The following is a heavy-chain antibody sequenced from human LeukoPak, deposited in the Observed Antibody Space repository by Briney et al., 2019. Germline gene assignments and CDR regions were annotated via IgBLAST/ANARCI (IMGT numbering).Heavy chain of an antibody. CDR2: ISAYNGNT. Sequence: ASVKVSCKASGYTFTSYGISWVRQAPGQGLEWMGWISAYNGNTNYAQKFQGRVTMTRDTSISTAYMELSRLRSDDTAVYYCARGATRTSPFDYWGQGTLVTVSS. CDR3: ARGATRTSPFDY. V-gene: IGHV1-18*01. D-gene: IGHD5-12*01. J-gene: IGHJ4*02. CDR1: GYTFTSYG.